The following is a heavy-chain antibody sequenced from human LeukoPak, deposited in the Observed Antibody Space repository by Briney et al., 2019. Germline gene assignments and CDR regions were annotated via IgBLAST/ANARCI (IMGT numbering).Heavy chain of an antibody. D-gene: IGHD5-12*01. Sequence: ASVKVSCKASGYTFTGYYMHWVRQAPGQGLEWMGWINPYSGCTNYAQKFQGGVTMTRDTTISTAYMELSRLRSDDTAVYCCARGGRVGVATMGLWFDPWGQGTLVTVSS. CDR1: GYTFTGYY. CDR3: ARGGRVGVATMGLWFDP. J-gene: IGHJ5*02. CDR2: INPYSGCT. V-gene: IGHV1-2*02.